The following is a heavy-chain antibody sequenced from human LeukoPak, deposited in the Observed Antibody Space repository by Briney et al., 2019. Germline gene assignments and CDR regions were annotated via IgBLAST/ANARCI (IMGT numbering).Heavy chain of an antibody. J-gene: IGHJ4*02. V-gene: IGHV4-61*01. CDR3: ARGGSGVRVTTERRVGRFPYFDY. CDR2: VYYSGST. Sequence: PSETLSLTCTVSDDSVSSDNYYWSWIRQPPGKGLEWIGYVYYSGSTNYNPSLKSRVTISVDTSKNQFSLKLSSVTAADTAVYYCARGGSGVRVTTERRVGRFPYFDYWGQGALVTVSS. CDR1: DDSVSSDNYY. D-gene: IGHD4-17*01.